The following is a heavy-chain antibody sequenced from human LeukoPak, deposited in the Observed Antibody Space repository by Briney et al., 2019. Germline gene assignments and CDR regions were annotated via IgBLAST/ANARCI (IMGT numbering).Heavy chain of an antibody. CDR3: AKDQGFYDSSGYYRVYFDY. D-gene: IGHD3-22*01. J-gene: IGHJ4*02. V-gene: IGHV3-23*01. CDR1: GFIFTDYG. Sequence: GGSLRLSCAASGFIFTDYGMHWVRQAPGKGLEWVSAISGSGGSTYYADSVKGRFTISRDNSKNTLYLQMNSLRAEDTAVYYCAKDQGFYDSSGYYRVYFDYWGQGTLVTVSS. CDR2: ISGSGGST.